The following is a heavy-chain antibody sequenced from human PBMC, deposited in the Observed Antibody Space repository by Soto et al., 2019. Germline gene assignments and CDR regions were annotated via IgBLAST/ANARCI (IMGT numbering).Heavy chain of an antibody. V-gene: IGHV3-48*01. Sequence: GGSLRLSCAASGFTFSSYSMNWVRQAPGKGLEWVSYISSSSSTIYYADSVKGRFTISRDNAKNSLYLQMNSLRAEDTAVYYCANYGSGSYPPYYYYMDVWGKGTTVTVSS. CDR2: ISSSSSTI. D-gene: IGHD3-10*01. CDR3: ANYGSGSYPPYYYYMDV. J-gene: IGHJ6*03. CDR1: GFTFSSYS.